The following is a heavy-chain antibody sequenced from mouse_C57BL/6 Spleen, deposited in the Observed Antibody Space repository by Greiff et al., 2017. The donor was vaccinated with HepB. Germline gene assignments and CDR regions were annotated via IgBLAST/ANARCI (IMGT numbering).Heavy chain of an antibody. CDR3: ARTTVVGRGFAY. CDR1: GFTFSDYG. Sequence: EVKLKESGGGLVKPGGSLKLSCAASGFTFSDYGMHWVRQAPEKGLEWVAYISSGSSTIYYADTVKGRFTISRDNAKNTLFLQMTSLRSEDTAMYYCARTTVVGRGFAYWGQGTLVTVSA. V-gene: IGHV5-17*01. D-gene: IGHD1-1*01. CDR2: ISSGSSTI. J-gene: IGHJ3*01.